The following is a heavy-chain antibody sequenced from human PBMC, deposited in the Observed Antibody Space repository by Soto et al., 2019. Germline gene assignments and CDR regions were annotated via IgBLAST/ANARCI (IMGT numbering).Heavy chain of an antibody. CDR2: IIPIFGTA. D-gene: IGHD6-19*01. CDR1: GGTFSSYA. Sequence: SVKVSCKASGGTFSSYAISWVRQAPGQGLEWMGGIIPIFGTANYAQKFQGRVTITADKSTSTAYMELSSLRSEDTAVYYCARVLYSSGWYGNFDYWGQGTLVTVSS. J-gene: IGHJ4*02. CDR3: ARVLYSSGWYGNFDY. V-gene: IGHV1-69*06.